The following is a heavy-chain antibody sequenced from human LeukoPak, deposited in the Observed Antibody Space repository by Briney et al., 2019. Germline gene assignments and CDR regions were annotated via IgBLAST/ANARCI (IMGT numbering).Heavy chain of an antibody. CDR2: IYSGGGT. Sequence: PGGSLRLSCAASGFTFSTYAMSWVRQAPGKGLEWVSVIYSGGGTYYAGSVKGRFTISRDNSENTLYLQMNSLRAEDTAVYYCARVKSTTFAFDIWGQGTMVTVSS. CDR1: GFTFSTYA. V-gene: IGHV3-66*01. J-gene: IGHJ3*02. CDR3: ARVKSTTFAFDI. D-gene: IGHD4-11*01.